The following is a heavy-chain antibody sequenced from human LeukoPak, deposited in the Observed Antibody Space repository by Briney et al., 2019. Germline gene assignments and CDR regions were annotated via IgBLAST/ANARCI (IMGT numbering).Heavy chain of an antibody. CDR2: ISSSGSTI. CDR3: ARPYSSSSDY. CDR1: GFTFSTYT. J-gene: IGHJ4*02. Sequence: GGSLRLSCAASGFTFSTYTMNWVRQAPGKGLEWVSYISSSGSTIYYADSVKGRFTISRDNAKNSLYLQMNSLRAEDTAVYYCARPYSSSSDYWGQGTLVTVSS. D-gene: IGHD6-6*01. V-gene: IGHV3-48*04.